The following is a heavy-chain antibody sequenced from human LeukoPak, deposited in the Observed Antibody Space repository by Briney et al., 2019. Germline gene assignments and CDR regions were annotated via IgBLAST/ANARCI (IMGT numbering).Heavy chain of an antibody. CDR3: ARSETSGYYHIPTDY. CDR2: ISSSGSTI. V-gene: IGHV3-48*03. CDR1: GFTFSSYQ. Sequence: GGSLRLSGAASGFTFSSYQMNWVRQAPGKGLEWISYISSSGSTIYYADSVKGRFTISRDNAKNSLYLQMKSLRAEDTAVYYCARSETSGYYHIPTDYWGQGTLVTVSS. D-gene: IGHD3-22*01. J-gene: IGHJ4*02.